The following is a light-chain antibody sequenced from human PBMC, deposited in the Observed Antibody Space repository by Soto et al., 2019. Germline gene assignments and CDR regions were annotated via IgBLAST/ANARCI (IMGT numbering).Light chain of an antibody. CDR1: QSINKW. J-gene: IGKJ1*01. Sequence: DVQMTQSPSTLSASVGDRVTITCRASQSINKWLAWYQYKPGRAPKLLISDATSLECGVPSIFRGSGSGTESTLSISCLQPDDFATYYCHQYDSYSPPWTVGQGTKVDIK. CDR3: HQYDSYSPPWT. V-gene: IGKV1-5*01. CDR2: DAT.